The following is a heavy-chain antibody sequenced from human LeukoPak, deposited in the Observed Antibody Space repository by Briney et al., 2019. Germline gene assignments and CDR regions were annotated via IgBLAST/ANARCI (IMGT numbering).Heavy chain of an antibody. CDR3: ARGSSNRYCSGGSCYSTLRRAFDI. J-gene: IGHJ3*02. CDR2: INHSGST. D-gene: IGHD2-15*01. CDR1: GGSFSGYY. V-gene: IGHV4-34*01. Sequence: SETLSLTCAVYGGSFSGYYWSWIRQPPGKGLEWIGEINHSGSTHYNPSLKSRVTISVDTSKNRFSLKLSSVTAADTAVFYCARGSSNRYCSGGSCYSTLRRAFDIWGQGTMVTVSS.